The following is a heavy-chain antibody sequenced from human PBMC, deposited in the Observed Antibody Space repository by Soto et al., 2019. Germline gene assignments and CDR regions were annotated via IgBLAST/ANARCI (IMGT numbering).Heavy chain of an antibody. J-gene: IGHJ4*02. CDR1: GFSLSDHY. D-gene: IGHD4-17*01. CDR3: ARDFTASVTYAVDY. CDR2: SRNKANSYTT. V-gene: IGHV3-72*01. Sequence: EVQLVESGGGLVQPGGSLRLSCTASGFSLSDHYVDWVRQAPGKGLEWVGRSRNKANSYTTEYAASVRGRFTISRDDSRNPLYLQMDSLKTEDTAVYYCARDFTASVTYAVDYWGQGTLVTVSS.